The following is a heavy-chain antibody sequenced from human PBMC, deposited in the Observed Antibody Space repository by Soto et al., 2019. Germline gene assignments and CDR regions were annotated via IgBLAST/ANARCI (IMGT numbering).Heavy chain of an antibody. CDR2: LHHGGST. CDR1: VTPSTIIIG. Sequence: PSETLPSPAMSLVTPSTIIIGGVGSASPPGGGLEWIGELHHGGSTSYNPSLESRATFSVDISKNQFFLKLSSVTAADTAVYYCTKNSAYALDYWGQGTLVTVSS. D-gene: IGHD5-12*01. V-gene: IGHV4-4*02. CDR3: TKNSAYALDY. J-gene: IGHJ4*02.